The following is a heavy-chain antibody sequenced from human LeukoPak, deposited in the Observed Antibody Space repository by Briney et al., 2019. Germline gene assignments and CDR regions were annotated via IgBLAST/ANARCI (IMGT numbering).Heavy chain of an antibody. CDR2: ISYDESNK. CDR1: GFTFSSYG. Sequence: GGSLRLSCAASGFTFSSYGMHWVRQAPGKGLEWVAVISYDESNKNYADSVKGRFTISRDNSKNTLYLEINSLRAEDTAVYYCSPLGSGVDYWGQGTLVTVTS. D-gene: IGHD6-19*01. V-gene: IGHV3-30*03. J-gene: IGHJ4*02. CDR3: SPLGSGVDY.